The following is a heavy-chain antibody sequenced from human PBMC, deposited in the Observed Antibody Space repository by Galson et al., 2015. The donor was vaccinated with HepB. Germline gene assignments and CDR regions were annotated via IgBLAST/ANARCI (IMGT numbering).Heavy chain of an antibody. CDR2: IYPGDSDT. CDR1: GYSFTSYW. Sequence: QSGAEVKKPGESLKISCKGSGYSFTSYWIGWVRQMPGKGLEWMGIIYPGDSDTRYSPSFQGQVTISADKSISTAYLQWSSLKASDTAMYYCARTSYYYGSGSYSLNWFDPWGQGTLVTVSS. D-gene: IGHD3-10*01. CDR3: ARTSYYYGSGSYSLNWFDP. J-gene: IGHJ5*02. V-gene: IGHV5-51*01.